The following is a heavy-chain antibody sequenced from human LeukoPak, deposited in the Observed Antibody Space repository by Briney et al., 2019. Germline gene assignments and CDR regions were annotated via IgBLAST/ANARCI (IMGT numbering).Heavy chain of an antibody. Sequence: GGSLRLSCAASGFTLSSYAMSWVRQAPGKGLEWVSAISGSGGSTYYADSVKGRFTISRDNSKNTLYLQMNSLRAEDTAVYYCAIPPLSGTGSSRPLAGVDAWGQGTTVTVSS. CDR3: AIPPLSGTGSSRPLAGVDA. J-gene: IGHJ6*02. V-gene: IGHV3-23*01. CDR2: ISGSGGST. D-gene: IGHD3-10*01. CDR1: GFTLSSYA.